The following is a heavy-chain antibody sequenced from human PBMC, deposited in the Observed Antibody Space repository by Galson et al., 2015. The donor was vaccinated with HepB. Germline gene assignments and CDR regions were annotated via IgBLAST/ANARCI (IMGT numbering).Heavy chain of an antibody. CDR1: GLTFSSYA. CDR2: ISGSGGST. D-gene: IGHD1-26*01. V-gene: IGHV3-23*01. Sequence: SLRLSCAASGLTFSSYAMSWVRQAPGKGLEWVSGISGSGGSTYYADSVKGRFTISRDNSKNTLYLQMNSLRAEDTAVYYCAKDLSGRPSYFDYWGQGTLVTVSS. J-gene: IGHJ4*02. CDR3: AKDLSGRPSYFDY.